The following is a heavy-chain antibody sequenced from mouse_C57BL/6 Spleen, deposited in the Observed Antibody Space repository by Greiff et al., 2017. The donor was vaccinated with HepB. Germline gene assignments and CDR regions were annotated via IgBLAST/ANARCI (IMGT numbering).Heavy chain of an antibody. Sequence: EVMLVESGEGLVKPGGSLKLSCAASGFTFSSYAMSWVRQTPEKRLEWVAYISSGGDYIYYADTVKGRFTISRDNARNTLYLQMSSLKSEDTAMYYCTRVGGNYGYFDVWGTGTTVTVSS. CDR2: ISSGGDYI. J-gene: IGHJ1*03. CDR3: TRVGGNYGYFDV. CDR1: GFTFSSYA. V-gene: IGHV5-9-1*02. D-gene: IGHD2-1*01.